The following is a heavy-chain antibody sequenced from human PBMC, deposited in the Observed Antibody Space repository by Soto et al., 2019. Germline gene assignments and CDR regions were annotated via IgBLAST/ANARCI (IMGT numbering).Heavy chain of an antibody. CDR3: ARYCNGGACYSGSLDY. J-gene: IGHJ4*02. D-gene: IGHD2-15*01. CDR1: AFTFRSYD. V-gene: IGHV3-30*09. CDR2: ISYDGSNE. Sequence: QVQMVESGGGVVQPGRSLRLSCAASAFTFRSYDMHWVRQAPGKGLEWLTFISYDGSNEYYADSVNGRFAISRDNSKNTLDLKMNSLRPEDTAVYYCARYCNGGACYSGSLDYWGQGTLVTVSS.